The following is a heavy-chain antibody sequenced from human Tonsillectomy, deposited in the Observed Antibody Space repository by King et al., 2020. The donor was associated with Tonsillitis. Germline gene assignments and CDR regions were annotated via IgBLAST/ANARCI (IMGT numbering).Heavy chain of an antibody. V-gene: IGHV4-59*08. CDR2: IYYSGST. J-gene: IGHJ4*02. Sequence: QLQESGPGLVKPSETLSLTCTVSGGSISSYYWSWLRQPPGKGLEWIGYIYYSGSTNYNPSLKSRVTISVDTSKNQFSLKLSSVTAADTAVYYCARGRHGLRAFDYWGQGTLVTVSS. D-gene: IGHD5-12*01. CDR3: ARGRHGLRAFDY. CDR1: GGSISSYY.